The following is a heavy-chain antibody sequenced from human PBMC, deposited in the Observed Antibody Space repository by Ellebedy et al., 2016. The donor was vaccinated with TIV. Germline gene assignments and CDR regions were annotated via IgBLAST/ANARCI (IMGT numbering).Heavy chain of an antibody. D-gene: IGHD1-14*01. J-gene: IGHJ4*02. CDR1: GFTFSSYA. Sequence: PGGSLRLSCVASGFTFSSYAMSWVRQAPGKGLEWVSAISGSGGSTYYADSVKGRFTISRENAKNSLYLQMNSLRAGDTAVYYCARATEGFDYWGQGTLVTVSS. CDR3: ARATEGFDY. V-gene: IGHV3-23*01. CDR2: ISGSGGST.